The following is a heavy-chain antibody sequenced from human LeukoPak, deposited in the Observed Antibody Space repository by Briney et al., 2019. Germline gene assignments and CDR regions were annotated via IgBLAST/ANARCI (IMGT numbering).Heavy chain of an antibody. CDR1: GGSISSYY. D-gene: IGHD3-22*01. V-gene: IGHV4-59*12. J-gene: IGHJ2*01. CDR2: IYYSGST. CDR3: ARDVSYDSSGYYWYFDL. Sequence: SETLSLTCTVSGGSISSYYWSWIRQPPGKGLEWIGYIYYSGSTNYNPSLKSRVTMSVDTSKNQFSLKLSSVTAADTAVYYCARDVSYDSSGYYWYFDLWGRGTLVTVSS.